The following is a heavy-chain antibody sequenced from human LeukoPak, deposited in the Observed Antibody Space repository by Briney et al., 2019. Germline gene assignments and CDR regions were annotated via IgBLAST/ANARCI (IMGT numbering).Heavy chain of an antibody. CDR3: VRDRELTY. Sequence: SETLSLTCTVSDVSISIYYWNWIRQPPGKGLEWIGYIYNSGSSTIYNPSLQSRVTISVDMSKNQFSLRLSSVTAADTAVYFCVRDRELTYWGQGILVTVSS. V-gene: IGHV4-59*01. J-gene: IGHJ4*02. CDR2: IYNSGSST. D-gene: IGHD3-10*01. CDR1: DVSISIYY.